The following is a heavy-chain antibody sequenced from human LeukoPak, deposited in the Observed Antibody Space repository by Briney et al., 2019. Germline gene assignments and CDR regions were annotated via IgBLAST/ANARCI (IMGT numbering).Heavy chain of an antibody. CDR2: ISWNSGSI. Sequence: GGSLRLSCAASGFTFDDYAMHWVRQAPGKGLEWVSGISWNSGSIGYADSVKGRFTISRDNAKNSLYLQMNSLRAEDTALYYCAKETYYSSSLGIHAFDIWGQGTMVTVSS. D-gene: IGHD6-13*01. CDR1: GFTFDDYA. CDR3: AKETYYSSSLGIHAFDI. V-gene: IGHV3-9*01. J-gene: IGHJ3*02.